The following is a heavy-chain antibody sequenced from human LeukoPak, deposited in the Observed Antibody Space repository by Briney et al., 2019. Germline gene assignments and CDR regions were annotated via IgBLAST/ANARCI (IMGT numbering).Heavy chain of an antibody. J-gene: IGHJ3*01. CDR3: ARPQLLSPFDV. CDR1: GYTFTGYY. D-gene: IGHD2-2*01. V-gene: IGHV1-2*02. Sequence: RASVKVSCKASGYTFTGYYMHWVRQAPGQGLEWLGWINPNSGGTKYAQKFQGRVTMTRDPSISTAYMELSRLKSDDTAVYYCARPQLLSPFDVWGQGTMVTVSS. CDR2: INPNSGGT.